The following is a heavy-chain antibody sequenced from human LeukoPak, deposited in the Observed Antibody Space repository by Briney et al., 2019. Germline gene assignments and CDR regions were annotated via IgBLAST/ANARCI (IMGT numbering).Heavy chain of an antibody. J-gene: IGHJ4*02. CDR2: IYYSGST. V-gene: IGHV4-39*01. D-gene: IGHD3-10*01. CDR1: GGSISSSSYY. CDR3: ARLNYYGSGSFLKFFDY. Sequence: SETLSLTCTVSGGSISSSSYYWGWIRQPPGKGLEWIGSIYYSGSTYYNPSLKSRVTISVDTSKNQFSLKLSSVTAADTAVYYCARLNYYGSGSFLKFFDYWGQGTLVTVSS.